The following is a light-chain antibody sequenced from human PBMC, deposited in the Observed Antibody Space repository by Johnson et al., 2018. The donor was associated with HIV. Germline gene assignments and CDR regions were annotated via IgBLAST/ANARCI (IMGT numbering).Light chain of an antibody. V-gene: IGLV1-51*01. J-gene: IGLJ1*01. Sequence: QSVLTQPPSVSAPPGQKVTISCSGSSSNIGNNYVSWYQQLPGTAPKLLIYDNNKRPSGIPDRFSGSKSGTSATLGITGLQTGDEADYYCGTWDSSLSGVFGTGTAVTVL. CDR3: GTWDSSLSGV. CDR2: DNN. CDR1: SSNIGNNY.